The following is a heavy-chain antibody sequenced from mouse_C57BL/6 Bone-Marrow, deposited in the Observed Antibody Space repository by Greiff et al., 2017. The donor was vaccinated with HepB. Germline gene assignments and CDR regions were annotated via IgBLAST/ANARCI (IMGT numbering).Heavy chain of an antibody. D-gene: IGHD1-1*01. CDR3: ARRGLLRYGWYFDV. Sequence: EVQLVESGGDLVKPGGSLKLSCAASGFTFSSYGMSWVRQTPDKRLEWVATLSSGGSYTYYPDSVKGRFTISRDNAKNTLYLQMSSLKSEDTAMYYCARRGLLRYGWYFDVWGTGTTVTVSS. CDR2: LSSGGSYT. J-gene: IGHJ1*03. V-gene: IGHV5-6*01. CDR1: GFTFSSYG.